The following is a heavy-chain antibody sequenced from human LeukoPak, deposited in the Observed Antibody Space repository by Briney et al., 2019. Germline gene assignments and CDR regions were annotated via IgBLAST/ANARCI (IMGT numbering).Heavy chain of an antibody. CDR1: GFTFSSYA. CDR2: ISYDGSNK. J-gene: IGHJ6*03. CDR3: ARDQSGVYYYYYYVDV. V-gene: IGHV3-30*04. Sequence: PGRSLRLSCAASGFTFSSYAMHWVRQAPGKGLEWVAVISYDGSNKYYADSVKGRFTISRDNSKNTLYLQMNSLRAEDTAVYYCARDQSGVYYYYYYVDVWGKGTTVTVSS. D-gene: IGHD3-10*01.